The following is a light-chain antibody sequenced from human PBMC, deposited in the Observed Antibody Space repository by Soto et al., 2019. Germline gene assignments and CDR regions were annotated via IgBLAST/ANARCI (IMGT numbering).Light chain of an antibody. J-gene: IGKJ2*01. CDR1: QSISSW. CDR3: QQYNSYPDT. Sequence: DIPMTQSPSTLSASVGDRVTITCRASQSISSWLAWYQQKPGKAPKLLIYDAFTLESGVPSRFSGSGSGTAFTLTISSLQPDDFATYYCQQYNSYPDTFGQGTKLEIK. V-gene: IGKV1-5*01. CDR2: DAF.